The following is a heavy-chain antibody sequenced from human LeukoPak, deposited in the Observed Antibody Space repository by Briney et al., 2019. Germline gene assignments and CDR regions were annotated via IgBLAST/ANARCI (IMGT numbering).Heavy chain of an antibody. CDR3: AKDIIADTAMVTGLDY. CDR1: GFTFDDYA. D-gene: IGHD5-18*01. V-gene: IGHV3-9*01. J-gene: IGHJ4*02. Sequence: GRSLRLSCAASGFTFDDYAMHWVRQAPGKGLEWVSGISWNSGSIGYADSVKGRFTISRDNAENSLYLQMNSLRAEDTALYYCAKDIIADTAMVTGLDYWGQGTLVTVSS. CDR2: ISWNSGSI.